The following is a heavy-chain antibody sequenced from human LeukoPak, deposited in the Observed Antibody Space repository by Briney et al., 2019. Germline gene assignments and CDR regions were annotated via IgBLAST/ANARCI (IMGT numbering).Heavy chain of an antibody. Sequence: GASVKVSCKASGYSFTNYGITWVRQAPGQGLEWMGWISAYNGNTNYAQKLQGRVTMTTDTSTSTAYMELRSLRSDDTAVYYCARDGDYYDSSGYYTTGGDYWGQGTLVTVSS. CDR3: ARDGDYYDSSGYYTTGGDY. CDR1: GYSFTNYG. V-gene: IGHV1-18*01. D-gene: IGHD3-22*01. CDR2: ISAYNGNT. J-gene: IGHJ4*02.